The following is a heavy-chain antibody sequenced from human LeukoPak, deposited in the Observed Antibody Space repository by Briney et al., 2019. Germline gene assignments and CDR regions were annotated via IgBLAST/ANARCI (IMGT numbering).Heavy chain of an antibody. D-gene: IGHD1-26*01. CDR1: GFTFSSYE. J-gene: IGHJ4*02. CDR2: ISSSGTTI. V-gene: IGHV3-48*03. CDR3: ARLGGGSYSGY. Sequence: GGSLRLSCAASGFTFSSYEMKWVRQAPGKGLEWVSYISSSGTTIYYADSVKGRFTISRDNAKNSLYLQMNSLRAEDTAVYYCARLGGGSYSGYWGQGTLVTVSS.